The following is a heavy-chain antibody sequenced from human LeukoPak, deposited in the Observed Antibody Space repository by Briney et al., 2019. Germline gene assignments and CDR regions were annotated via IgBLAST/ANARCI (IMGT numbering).Heavy chain of an antibody. V-gene: IGHV3-30*02. CDR1: GFTFSNYG. J-gene: IGHJ4*02. Sequence: GGSLRLSCAASGFTFSNYGMHWVRQAPDKGLEWVAFIHNDGTKEYYGDSVKGRFTVSRDNSQNTLYLQMNSLKVEDSSIYYCATSDAEDSWGQGTRVIASS. CDR2: IHNDGTKE. CDR3: ATSDAEDS.